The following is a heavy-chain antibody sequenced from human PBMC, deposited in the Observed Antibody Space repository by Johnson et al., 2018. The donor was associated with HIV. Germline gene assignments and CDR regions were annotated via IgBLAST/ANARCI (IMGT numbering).Heavy chain of an antibody. CDR3: AKVGAQQWDAFDI. Sequence: VQLVESGGGLVQPGRSLRLSCVVSGFTFDDYAMHWVRQVPGEGLEWVSGINWSSGSIGYADSVKGRFTISRDNAKNSLYLQMNSLRAEDTALYYCAKVGAQQWDAFDIWGQGTMVTVSS. D-gene: IGHD3-16*01. J-gene: IGHJ3*02. V-gene: IGHV3-9*01. CDR2: INWSSGSI. CDR1: GFTFDDYA.